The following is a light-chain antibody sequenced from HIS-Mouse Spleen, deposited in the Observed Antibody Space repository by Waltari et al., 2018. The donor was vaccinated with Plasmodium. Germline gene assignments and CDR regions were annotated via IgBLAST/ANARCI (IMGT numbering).Light chain of an antibody. CDR2: GAS. Sequence: EIVMTQSPATLSVSPGERATLSCRASQSVSSNLAWYQQKPGQAPRLLIYGASTRATGIPARFSGSGSGKEFTLTISSLQSEDLAVYYCQQYNNWSFTFGPGTKVDIK. V-gene: IGKV3-15*01. CDR3: QQYNNWSFT. J-gene: IGKJ3*01. CDR1: QSVSSN.